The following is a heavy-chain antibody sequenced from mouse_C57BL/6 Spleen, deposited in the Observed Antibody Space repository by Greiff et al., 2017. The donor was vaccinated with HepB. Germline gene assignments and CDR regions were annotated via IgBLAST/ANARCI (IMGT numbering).Heavy chain of an antibody. V-gene: IGHV1-82*01. D-gene: IGHD1-1*01. CDR2: IYPGDGDT. J-gene: IGHJ2*01. CDR1: GYAFSSSW. Sequence: QVQLQQSGPELVKPGASVKISCKASGYAFSSSWMNWVKQRPGKGLEWIGRIYPGDGDTNYNGKFKGKATLTADKSSSTAYMQLSSLTSEDSAVYFCAGDYYGSRGFDYWGQGTTLTVSS. CDR3: AGDYYGSRGFDY.